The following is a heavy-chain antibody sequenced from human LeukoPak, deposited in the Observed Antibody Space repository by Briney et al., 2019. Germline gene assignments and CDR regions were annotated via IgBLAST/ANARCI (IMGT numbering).Heavy chain of an antibody. CDR2: INTGSGGT. CDR3: ARVHVSGYSSDY. Sequence: ASVKVSCKASGGTFSSYAISWVRQAPGQGLEWMGWINTGSGGTNSAQRFKGRVTMTRDTSINTAYMELSRLTSDDTALYFCARVHVSGYSSDYWGQGTLVTVSS. D-gene: IGHD3-22*01. CDR1: GGTFSSYA. J-gene: IGHJ4*02. V-gene: IGHV1-2*02.